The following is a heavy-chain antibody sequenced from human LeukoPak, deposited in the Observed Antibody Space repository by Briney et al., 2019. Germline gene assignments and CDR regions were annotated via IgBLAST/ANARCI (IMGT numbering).Heavy chain of an antibody. CDR3: GRAGIVGATNQRYFAF. D-gene: IGHD1-26*01. CDR1: GFMFSDHY. J-gene: IGHJ4*02. CDR2: IRNKADSYTT. V-gene: IGHV3-72*01. Sequence: GGSLRLSCAASGFMFSDHYMDWVRQAPGKGLEWVGRIRNKADSYTTEYAASVKGRFTISKDDSENSFYLQMNSLKTEDTAVYYCGRAGIVGATNQRYFAFWGPGTLVTVSS.